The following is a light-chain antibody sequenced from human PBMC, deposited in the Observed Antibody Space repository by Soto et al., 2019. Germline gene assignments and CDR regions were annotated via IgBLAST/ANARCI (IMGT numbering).Light chain of an antibody. CDR1: QSVFSS. CDR2: AAS. Sequence: EIVMTQSPATLSVSPGERATLSCRASQSVFSSLAWFQQRPGQAPRLLIYAASSRATGIPDRFSGSGSGTEFTLTISSLQSEDFAVYYRQQYNNWPRTFGQGTKVE. CDR3: QQYNNWPRT. J-gene: IGKJ1*01. V-gene: IGKV3D-15*01.